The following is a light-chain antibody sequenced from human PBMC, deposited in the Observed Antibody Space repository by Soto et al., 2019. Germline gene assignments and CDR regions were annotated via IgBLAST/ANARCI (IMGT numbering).Light chain of an antibody. V-gene: IGKV1-5*01. CDR1: QSISSW. Sequence: DIPMTQSPSTLSASVGDRVTITCRASQSISSWLAWYQQKPGKAPKLLIYDASSLESGVPSRFSGSGSGTEFTLTISSLQPDDFATYYCQQYNSYLYIFGQGTKLEIK. J-gene: IGKJ2*01. CDR3: QQYNSYLYI. CDR2: DAS.